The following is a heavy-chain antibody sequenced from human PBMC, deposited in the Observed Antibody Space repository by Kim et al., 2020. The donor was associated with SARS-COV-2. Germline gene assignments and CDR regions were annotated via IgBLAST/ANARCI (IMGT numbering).Heavy chain of an antibody. CDR1: GGSFSGYY. CDR2: INHSGST. J-gene: IGHJ5*02. V-gene: IGHV4-34*01. CDR3: ARVKQWLVVGDWFDP. Sequence: SETLSLTCAVYGGSFSGYYWSWIRQPPGKGLEWIGEINHSGSTNYNPSLKSRVTISVDTSKNQFSLKLSSVTAADTAVYYCARVKQWLVVGDWFDPWGQGTLVTVSS. D-gene: IGHD6-19*01.